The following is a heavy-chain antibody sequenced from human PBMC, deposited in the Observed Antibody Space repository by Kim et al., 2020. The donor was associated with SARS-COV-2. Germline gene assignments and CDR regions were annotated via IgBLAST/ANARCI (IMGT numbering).Heavy chain of an antibody. D-gene: IGHD5-12*01. CDR1: GFTFSDCY. V-gene: IGHV3-11*04. Sequence: GGSLRLSCAASGFTFSDCYMSWIRQAPGKGLEWVSYISSSGSTIYYADSVNGRFTISRDNAKNSLYLQMNSLRAEDTAVYYCATLKWLRGRFDPWGQGTLVTVSS. J-gene: IGHJ5*02. CDR3: ATLKWLRGRFDP. CDR2: ISSSGSTI.